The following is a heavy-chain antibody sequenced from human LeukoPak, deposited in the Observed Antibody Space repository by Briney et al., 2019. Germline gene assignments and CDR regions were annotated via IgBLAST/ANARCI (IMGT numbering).Heavy chain of an antibody. V-gene: IGHV1-69*13. CDR1: GGTFSSYA. Sequence: GASVKVSCKASGGTFSSYAISWVRQAPGQGLEWMGGIIPIFGTANYAQKFQGRVTITADESTGTAYMELSSLRSEDTAAYYCARTLSPITGGFDYWGQGTLVTVSS. CDR3: ARTLSPITGGFDY. D-gene: IGHD1-20*01. CDR2: IIPIFGTA. J-gene: IGHJ4*02.